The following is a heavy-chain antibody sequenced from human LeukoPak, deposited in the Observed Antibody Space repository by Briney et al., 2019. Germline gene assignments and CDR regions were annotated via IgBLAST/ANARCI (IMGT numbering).Heavy chain of an antibody. CDR2: INPDSGGT. V-gene: IGHV1-2*02. Sequence: ASVKVSCKASGYTFTGYFIHWVRQAPGQGLEWMGWINPDSGGTNNAQKFQGRVTMTRDTSISTAYMELSRLRSDDSAMYYCARGGHFDYWGQGTLVTVSS. CDR1: GYTFTGYF. J-gene: IGHJ4*02. CDR3: ARGGHFDY.